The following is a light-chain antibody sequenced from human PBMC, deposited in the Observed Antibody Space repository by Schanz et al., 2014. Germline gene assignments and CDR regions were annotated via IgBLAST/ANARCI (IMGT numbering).Light chain of an antibody. CDR2: RNN. CDR3: AAWDDSRSGPPYV. V-gene: IGLV1-47*01. Sequence: QSVLTQSPSASGPPGQRVTISCSGSSSNIGSNYVYWYQQLPGTAPKLLIYRNNQRPSGVPDRFSGSKSGASASLAISGLRSEDEADYYCAAWDDSRSGPPYVFGTGTKLTVL. CDR1: SSNIGSNY. J-gene: IGLJ1*01.